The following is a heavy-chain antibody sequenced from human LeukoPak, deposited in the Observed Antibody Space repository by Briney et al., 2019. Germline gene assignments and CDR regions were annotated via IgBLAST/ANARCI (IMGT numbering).Heavy chain of an antibody. CDR1: GFTFSDYY. CDR2: ISSSGSTI. CDR3: AALLQQWLVRGPIDY. J-gene: IGHJ4*02. Sequence: PGGSLRLSCAASGFTFSDYYMSWIRQAPGKGLEWVSYISSSGSTIYYADSVKGRFTISRDNAKNSLYLQMNSLRAEDTAVYYCAALLQQWLVRGPIDYWGQGTLVTVSS. D-gene: IGHD6-19*01. V-gene: IGHV3-11*04.